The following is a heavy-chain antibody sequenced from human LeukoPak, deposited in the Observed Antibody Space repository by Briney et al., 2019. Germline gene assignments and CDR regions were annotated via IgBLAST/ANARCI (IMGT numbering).Heavy chain of an antibody. J-gene: IGHJ4*02. CDR2: IIPILGIA. D-gene: IGHD3-22*01. Sequence: SVKVSCKASGGTFSSYTISWVRQAPGQGLEWMGRIIPILGIANYAQKFQGRVTITADKSTSTAYMELSSLRSEDTAVYYCAREVDELYYYDSSDYYFDYWGQGTLVTVSS. V-gene: IGHV1-69*04. CDR1: GGTFSSYT. CDR3: AREVDELYYYDSSDYYFDY.